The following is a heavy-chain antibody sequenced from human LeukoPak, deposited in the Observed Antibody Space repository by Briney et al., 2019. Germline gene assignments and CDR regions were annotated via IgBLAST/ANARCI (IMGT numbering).Heavy chain of an antibody. J-gene: IGHJ6*03. CDR3: ARGPPRGKYYYMDV. CDR1: GFTFSSFD. D-gene: IGHD1-1*01. V-gene: IGHV3-13*01. CDR2: IGTASDT. Sequence: GGSLRLSCAASGFTFSSFDMHWVRQPTGQGLEWVSTIGTASDTYYPGSVEGRFTLSRDNAKNSLYLQMNSLTAGDTAVYYCARGPPRGKYYYMDVWGKRTTVTVSS.